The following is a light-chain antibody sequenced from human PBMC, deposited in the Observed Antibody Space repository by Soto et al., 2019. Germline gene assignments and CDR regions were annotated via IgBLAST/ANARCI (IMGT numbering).Light chain of an antibody. J-gene: IGKJ5*01. CDR1: QSVSSY. CDR3: QQYGDSPIT. V-gene: IGKV3-20*01. CDR2: DVS. Sequence: EVVLTQSPVTLSLSPGERATLSCRASQSVSSYLAWYQQKPGQAPRLLIYDVSNRATGIPDRFSGNGSGTDFTLTITRLEPEDFALYYCQQYGDSPITFGQGTRLEIK.